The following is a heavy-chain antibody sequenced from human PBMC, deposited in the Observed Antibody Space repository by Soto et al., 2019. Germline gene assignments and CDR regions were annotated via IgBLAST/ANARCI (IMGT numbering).Heavy chain of an antibody. CDR1: GLSLRTTGVG. D-gene: IGHD2-21*02. CDR3: VQSRCGGDCSEIYSSHAYNGLDV. V-gene: IGHV2-5*02. J-gene: IGHJ6*02. Sequence: QVTLKESGPTLVKPTQTLTLTCTVSGLSLRTTGVGVGWVRQPPGKALEWLALLYWDDDQRYSPSLRSRLTIAKDISEKQVVITMTNMDTVDTATYYCVQSRCGGDCSEIYSSHAYNGLDVWGQGTTVTVSS. CDR2: LYWDDDQ.